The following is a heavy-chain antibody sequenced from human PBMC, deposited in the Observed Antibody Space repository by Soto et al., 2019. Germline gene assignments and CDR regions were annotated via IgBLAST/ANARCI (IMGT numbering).Heavy chain of an antibody. J-gene: IGHJ5*02. D-gene: IGHD3-3*01. V-gene: IGHV4-38-2*01. CDR3: ARAGGYYDFWSGYPNWFDP. CDR1: GYSVSSGYY. Sequence: SETLSLTCAVSGYSVSSGYYWGWIRQPPGKGLEWIGSIYHSGSTYYNPSLKSRVTISVDTSKNQFSLKLSSVTAADTAVYYCARAGGYYDFWSGYPNWFDPRGQGTLVTVSS. CDR2: IYHSGST.